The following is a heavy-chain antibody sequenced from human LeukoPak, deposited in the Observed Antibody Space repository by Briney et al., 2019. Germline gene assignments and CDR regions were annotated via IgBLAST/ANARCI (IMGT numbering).Heavy chain of an antibody. CDR1: GVSISSNSY. CDR2: IYYSGNT. V-gene: IGHV4-39*01. J-gene: IGHJ4*02. CDR3: ARQTGSGLFILP. D-gene: IGHD3/OR15-3a*01. Sequence: SETLSLTCTVSGVSISSNSYWGWIRQPPGKGLEWIGSIYYSGNTYYNASLKSQVSISIDTSKNQFSLKLTSVTAADTAVYYCARQTGSGLFILPGGQGTLVTVSS.